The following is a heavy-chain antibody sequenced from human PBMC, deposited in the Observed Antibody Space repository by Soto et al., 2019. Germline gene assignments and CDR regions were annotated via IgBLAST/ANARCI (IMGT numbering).Heavy chain of an antibody. J-gene: IGHJ6*02. CDR3: ARDWEPRGYYYGMDV. Sequence: QVQLVESGGGVVQPGRSLRLSCAASGFTFSSYGMHWVRQAPGKGLEWVAVIWYDGSNKYYADSVKGRFTISRDNSKNTLYLQMNSLRAEDTAVYYCARDWEPRGYYYGMDVWGQGTTVTVSS. V-gene: IGHV3-33*01. D-gene: IGHD1-26*01. CDR2: IWYDGSNK. CDR1: GFTFSSYG.